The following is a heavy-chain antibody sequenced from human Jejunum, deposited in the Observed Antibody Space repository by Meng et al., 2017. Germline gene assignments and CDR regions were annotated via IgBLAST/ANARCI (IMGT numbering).Heavy chain of an antibody. Sequence: QVQLQESGPGLVKPSGTLSLTCTVSGVSTTAPFYWTWIHQAPGKGLEWIGEVWPSGATYYNPSLSSRITISIDTSNNQFSLEVAFLTAADTAVYYCARAIRERYFDSWGQGTLVTVSS. CDR1: GVSTTAPFY. CDR3: ARAIRERYFDS. V-gene: IGHV4-4*02. D-gene: IGHD1-14*01. CDR2: VWPSGAT. J-gene: IGHJ4*02.